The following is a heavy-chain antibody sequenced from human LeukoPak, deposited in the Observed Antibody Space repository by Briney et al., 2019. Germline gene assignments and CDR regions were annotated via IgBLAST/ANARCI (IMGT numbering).Heavy chain of an antibody. J-gene: IGHJ4*02. D-gene: IGHD2-21*01. V-gene: IGHV1-69*04. CDR1: GGTFSSYG. CDR3: ARGPGVVIATVFDY. CDR2: VIPILDIT. Sequence: ASVKVSCKASGGTFSSYGISWVRQAPGQRLEWLGRVIPILDITTYAQKFQGRVTITADKSTGTAYMHLSGLRSEDTAVYYCARGPGVVIATVFDYWGQGTLVTVSP.